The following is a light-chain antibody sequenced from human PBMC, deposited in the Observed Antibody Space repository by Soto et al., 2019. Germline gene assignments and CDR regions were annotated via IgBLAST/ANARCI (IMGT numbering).Light chain of an antibody. CDR1: SRDVGAYSS. Sequence: QSVLTQPPSASGSPGQSVTVSCAGTSRDVGAYSSVAWYQQHPGKAPKLIIYEVTKRPSGVPDRFSGARSGNTAFLTVSGLQADDEADYYCNAHAGSNNYVFGTGTKVTVL. J-gene: IGLJ1*01. CDR2: EVT. V-gene: IGLV2-8*01. CDR3: NAHAGSNNYV.